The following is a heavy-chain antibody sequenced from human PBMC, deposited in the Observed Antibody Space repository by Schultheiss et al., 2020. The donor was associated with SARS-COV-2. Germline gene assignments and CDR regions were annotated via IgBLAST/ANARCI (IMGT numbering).Heavy chain of an antibody. CDR1: GFTFSGST. D-gene: IGHD2-15*01. V-gene: IGHV3-73*01. J-gene: IGHJ5*02. CDR2: IRSKANSYAT. CDR3: TRLGGTSGYCSGGRCGWFDP. Sequence: GESLKISCAASGFTFSGSTMHWVRQASGKGLEWVGLIRSKANSYATEYAASVKGRFTISRDDSKNTAFLQMNSLKTEDTAVYYCTRLGGTSGYCSGGRCGWFDPWGQGTLVTVSS.